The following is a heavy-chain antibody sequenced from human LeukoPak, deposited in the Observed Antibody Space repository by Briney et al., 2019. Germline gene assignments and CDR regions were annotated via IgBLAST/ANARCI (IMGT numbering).Heavy chain of an antibody. CDR3: ARGMCSGGSCPPGYYFDY. V-gene: IGHV4-34*01. Sequence: SETLSLTCAVYGGSFSGYYWSWIRQPPGKGLEWIGEINHSGSTNYNPSLKSRVTISVDTSKNQFSLKLSSVTAADTAVYYCARGMCSGGSCPPGYYFDYWGQGILVTVSS. CDR1: GGSFSGYY. J-gene: IGHJ4*02. CDR2: INHSGST. D-gene: IGHD2-15*01.